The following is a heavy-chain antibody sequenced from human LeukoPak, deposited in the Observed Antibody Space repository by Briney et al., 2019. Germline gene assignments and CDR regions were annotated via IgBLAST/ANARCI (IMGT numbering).Heavy chain of an antibody. CDR2: IRYDGSNK. CDR3: AKDWGMIVAWGDY. D-gene: IGHD3-22*01. J-gene: IGHJ4*02. V-gene: IGHV3-30*02. CDR1: GFTFSSYG. Sequence: PGGSLRLSCAASGFTFSSYGMHWVRQAPGKGLEWVAFIRYDGSNKYYADSVKGRFTISRDNSKNTLYLQMNSLRAEDTAVYYCAKDWGMIVAWGDYWGQGTLVTVSS.